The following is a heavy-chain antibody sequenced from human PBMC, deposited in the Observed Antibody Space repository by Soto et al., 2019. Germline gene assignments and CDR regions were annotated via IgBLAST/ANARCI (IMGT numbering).Heavy chain of an antibody. CDR2: IYYSGST. CDR1: GGSISSGGYY. CDR3: ARRVVPAAMPMGDYYYYYGMDV. Sequence: QVQLQESGPGLVKPSQTLSLTCTVSGGSISSGGYYWSWIRQHPGKGLEWIGYIYYSGSTYYNPSLKSRVTISVDTSKNQFSLKLSSVTAADTAVYYCARRVVPAAMPMGDYYYYYGMDVWGQGTTVTVSS. V-gene: IGHV4-31*03. J-gene: IGHJ6*02. D-gene: IGHD2-2*01.